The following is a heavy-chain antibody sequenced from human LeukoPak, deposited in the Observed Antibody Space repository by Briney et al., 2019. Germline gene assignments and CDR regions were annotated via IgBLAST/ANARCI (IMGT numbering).Heavy chain of an antibody. CDR3: ARVVPAALWRGYFDY. V-gene: IGHV3-23*01. D-gene: IGHD2-2*01. J-gene: IGHJ4*02. Sequence: GGSLRLSCAASGFTFSSYAMSWVRQAPGKGLEWVSAISGSGGSTYYTDSVKGRFTISRDNSKNTLYLQMNSLRAEDTAVYYCARVVPAALWRGYFDYWGQGTLVTVSS. CDR1: GFTFSSYA. CDR2: ISGSGGST.